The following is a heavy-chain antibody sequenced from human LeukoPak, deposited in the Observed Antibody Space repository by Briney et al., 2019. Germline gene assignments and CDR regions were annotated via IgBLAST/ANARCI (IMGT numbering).Heavy chain of an antibody. D-gene: IGHD2-15*01. CDR2: INPYNGDT. Sequence: GASVKVSCKASGYTFTTYGISWVRQAPGQGLEWMGWINPYNGDTNYAQKLQGRVTMTTDTSTSTAYMELRSLRSDDTAVYYCAREKVEGANWFDPWGQGTLVTVFS. J-gene: IGHJ5*02. CDR1: GYTFTTYG. CDR3: AREKVEGANWFDP. V-gene: IGHV1-18*01.